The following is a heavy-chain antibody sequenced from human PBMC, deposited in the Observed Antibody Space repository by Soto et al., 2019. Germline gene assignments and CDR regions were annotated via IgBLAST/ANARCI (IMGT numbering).Heavy chain of an antibody. V-gene: IGHV4-39*01. CDR2: IYYSGST. J-gene: IGHJ3*02. D-gene: IGHD6-13*01. CDR3: ARADYSSSWYGDAFDI. CDR1: GGSISSSSYY. Sequence: PSETLSLTCTVSGGSISSSSYYWGWIRQPPGKGLEWIGSIYYSGSTYYNPSRKSRVTISVDTSKNQFSLKLSSVTAADTAVYYCARADYSSSWYGDAFDIWGQGTMVTVSS.